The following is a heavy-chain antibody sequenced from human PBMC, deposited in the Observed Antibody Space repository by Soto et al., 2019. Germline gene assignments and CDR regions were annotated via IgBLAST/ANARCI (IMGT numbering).Heavy chain of an antibody. V-gene: IGHV4-59*01. CDR1: GGSISPYY. CDR2: IYYGGST. D-gene: IGHD1-26*01. CDR3: ARVLYSGSYYGPRDYYYGMDV. J-gene: IGHJ6*02. Sequence: PSETLSLTCTVSGGSISPYYWSWIRQPPGKGLEWVGYIYYGGSTNYNPSIKSRVTISVDTSKNQFSLKLSSVTAADTAVYYCARVLYSGSYYGPRDYYYGMDVWGQGTTVTVSS.